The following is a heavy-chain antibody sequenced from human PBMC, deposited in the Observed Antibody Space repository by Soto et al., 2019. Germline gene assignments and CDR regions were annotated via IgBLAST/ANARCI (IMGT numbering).Heavy chain of an antibody. J-gene: IGHJ6*02. CDR2: ISYDGSNK. V-gene: IGHV3-30*18. Sequence: GSLRLSCAASGFTFSSYGMHWVRQAPGKGLEWVAVISYDGSNKYYADSVKGRFTISRDNSKNTLYLQMNSLRAEDTAVYYCAKDLVPDVNYYYYGMDVWGQGTTVTVSS. CDR3: AKDLVPDVNYYYYGMDV. D-gene: IGHD3-16*01. CDR1: GFTFSSYG.